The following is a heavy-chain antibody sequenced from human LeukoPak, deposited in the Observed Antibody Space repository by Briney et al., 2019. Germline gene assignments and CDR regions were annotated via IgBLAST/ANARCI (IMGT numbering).Heavy chain of an antibody. CDR3: ARSSLYYDILTGYHNAFDP. V-gene: IGHV1-8*03. D-gene: IGHD3-9*01. CDR1: GYTFTSYD. CDR2: MNPHSVNT. Sequence: ASVKVSCKASGYTFTSYDINWVRQATGQGLEWMGWMNPHSVNTGYAQKFQGRVTITRNTSITTAYIELSSLRSEDTAVYYCARSSLYYDILTGYHNAFDPWGQGTLVTVSS. J-gene: IGHJ5*02.